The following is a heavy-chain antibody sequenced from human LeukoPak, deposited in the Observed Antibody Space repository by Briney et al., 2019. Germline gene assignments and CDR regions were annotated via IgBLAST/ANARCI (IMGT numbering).Heavy chain of an antibody. J-gene: IGHJ4*02. Sequence: GGSLRLSCAASGFTFSSYAMSWVRQAPGKGLEWVSAISGSGGSTYYADSVKGRFTISRDNSKNTLYLQMNSLRAEDTAVYYCAGGSYDFGSGQTSPEFDYWGQGTLVTVSS. CDR3: AGGSYDFGSGQTSPEFDY. CDR2: ISGSGGST. D-gene: IGHD3-3*01. CDR1: GFTFSSYA. V-gene: IGHV3-23*01.